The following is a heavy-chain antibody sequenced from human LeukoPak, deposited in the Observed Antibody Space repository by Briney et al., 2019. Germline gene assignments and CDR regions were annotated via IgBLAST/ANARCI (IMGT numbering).Heavy chain of an antibody. CDR1: GFTFSSYG. CDR2: VSYDGSSK. J-gene: IGHJ4*02. CDR3: ATKQWLVRTPPSGY. Sequence: GESLRLSCAASGFTFSSYGMHWVRQGQGQGLELVAVVSYDGSSKYYADSVKGRFTISRDNSKNTLYLQMNSLRAEDTAVYYCATKQWLVRTPPSGYWGQGTLVTVSS. D-gene: IGHD6-19*01. V-gene: IGHV3-30*03.